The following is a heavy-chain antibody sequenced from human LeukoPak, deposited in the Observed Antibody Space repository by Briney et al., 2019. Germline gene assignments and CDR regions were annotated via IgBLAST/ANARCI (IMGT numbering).Heavy chain of an antibody. J-gene: IGHJ6*02. Sequence: ASVKVSCKASGYTFTSYDINWVRQATGQGLEWMGWMNPNSGNTGYAQKFQGRVTITADKSTSTAYMELSSLRSEDTAVYYCARGGTAMVTFGNYYYGMDVWGQGTTVTVSS. CDR2: MNPNSGNT. CDR1: GYTFTSYD. CDR3: ARGGTAMVTFGNYYYGMDV. D-gene: IGHD5-18*01. V-gene: IGHV1-8*01.